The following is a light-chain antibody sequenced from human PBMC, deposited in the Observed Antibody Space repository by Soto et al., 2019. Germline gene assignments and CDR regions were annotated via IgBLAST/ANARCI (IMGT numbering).Light chain of an antibody. CDR2: ANT. V-gene: IGLV1-40*01. Sequence: QSVLTQPPSGSGAPGQRVTISCTGSRSNIGPTYDVHWYQQLPGTAPKLLIYANTNRPSGVPDRFSGSKSGTSASRAITGLQAEDEADYFCQSYDSSLSGYVFGTGTKVTVL. J-gene: IGLJ1*01. CDR1: RSNIGPTYD. CDR3: QSYDSSLSGYV.